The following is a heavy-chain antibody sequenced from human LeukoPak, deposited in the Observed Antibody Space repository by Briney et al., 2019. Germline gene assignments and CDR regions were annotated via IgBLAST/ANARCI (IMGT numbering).Heavy chain of an antibody. CDR3: ARLGVAGDPSSAEYLQH. J-gene: IGHJ1*01. D-gene: IGHD6-19*01. CDR2: IVVGSGNT. V-gene: IGHV1-58*02. CDR1: GFTFTSSA. Sequence: ASVKVSCKASGFTFTSSAMQWVRQARGQRLEWIGWIVVGSGNTNYAQKFQERVTITRDMSTSTAYMELSSLRSEDTAVYYCARLGVAGDPSSAEYLQHWGQGTLVTVSS.